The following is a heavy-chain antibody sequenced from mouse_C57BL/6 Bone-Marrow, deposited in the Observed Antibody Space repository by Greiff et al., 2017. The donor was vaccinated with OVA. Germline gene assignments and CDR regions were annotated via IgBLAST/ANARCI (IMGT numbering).Heavy chain of an antibody. J-gene: IGHJ2*01. CDR1: GYTFTDYY. CDR2: INPNNGGT. V-gene: IGHV1-26*01. CDR3: ARDDDYDVDFDY. D-gene: IGHD2-4*01. Sequence: EVQLQQSGPELVKPGASVKISCKASGYTFTDYYMNWVKQSHGKSLEWIGDINPNNGGTSYNQKFKGKATLTVDKSSSTAYMELRSLTSEDSAVYYCARDDDYDVDFDYWGQGTTLTVSS.